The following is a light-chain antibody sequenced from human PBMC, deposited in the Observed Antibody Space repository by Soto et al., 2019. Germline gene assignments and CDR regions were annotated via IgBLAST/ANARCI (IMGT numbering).Light chain of an antibody. J-gene: IGLJ3*02. CDR1: ALPKKY. V-gene: IGLV3-10*01. CDR3: YSTDSSGNHRV. CDR2: EDS. Sequence: SYELTQPPSVSVSPGQTARITCSGDALPKKYAYWYQQKSGQAPVLVIYEDSKRPSGIPERFSCSSSGTMATLTISGAKVEDEADYYCYSTDSSGNHRVFGGGTKLTVL.